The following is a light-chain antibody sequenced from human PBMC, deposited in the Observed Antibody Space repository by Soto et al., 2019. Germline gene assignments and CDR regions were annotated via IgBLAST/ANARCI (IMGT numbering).Light chain of an antibody. Sequence: NFMLTQPHSVSGSPGKTVTISCIGSGGSIATNYVQWYQQRPGIAPITVIYEDNQRPSGVPDRFSGSIDSSSNSASLTISGLKTEDEADYYCQSYDANYVVFGGGTKVTVL. V-gene: IGLV6-57*02. CDR3: QSYDANYVV. J-gene: IGLJ2*01. CDR2: EDN. CDR1: GGSIATNY.